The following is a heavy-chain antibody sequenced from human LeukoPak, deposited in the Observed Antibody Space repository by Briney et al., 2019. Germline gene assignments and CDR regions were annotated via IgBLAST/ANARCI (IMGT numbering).Heavy chain of an antibody. V-gene: IGHV3-30*02. Sequence: PGGSLRLSCAASGFTFSSYGMHWVRQPPGKGLEWVAFIRYDGSNKYYADSVKGRFTISRDNSRDTLHLQMNSLRAEDTAVYYCAKDNYDYGDYDGGDYWGQGTLATVSS. CDR2: IRYDGSNK. CDR3: AKDNYDYGDYDGGDY. CDR1: GFTFSSYG. D-gene: IGHD4-17*01. J-gene: IGHJ4*02.